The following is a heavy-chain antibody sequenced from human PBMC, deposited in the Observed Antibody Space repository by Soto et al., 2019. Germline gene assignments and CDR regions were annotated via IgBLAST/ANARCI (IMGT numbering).Heavy chain of an antibody. V-gene: IGHV1-69*13. CDR2: IIPIFGTA. Sequence: GASVKVSCKASGGTFSSYAISWVRQAPGQGLEWMGGIIPIFGTANYAQKFPGRVTITADESTSTAYMELSSLRSEDTAVYYCARAPQNYYDSSGYPRPFDYWGQGTLVTVSS. D-gene: IGHD3-22*01. CDR1: GGTFSSYA. CDR3: ARAPQNYYDSSGYPRPFDY. J-gene: IGHJ4*02.